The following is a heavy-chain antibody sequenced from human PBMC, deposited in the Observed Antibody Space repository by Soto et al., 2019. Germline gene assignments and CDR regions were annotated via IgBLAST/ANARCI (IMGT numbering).Heavy chain of an antibody. CDR3: EKPGHLTRKPGTPYYCDY. CDR1: GFTFSSYD. J-gene: IGHJ4*02. Sequence: EVQLLESGGGLAQPGGSLRLSCAASGFTFSSYDMSWVRQVPGRGLEWVSSLSGSGGGAYYTDSVKGRFTISRDNSKNTVFMQTHSLRAEDTAVYYCEKPGHLTRKPGTPYYCDYWCQGTLLTVSS. V-gene: IGHV3-23*01. CDR2: LSGSGGGA. D-gene: IGHD7-27*01.